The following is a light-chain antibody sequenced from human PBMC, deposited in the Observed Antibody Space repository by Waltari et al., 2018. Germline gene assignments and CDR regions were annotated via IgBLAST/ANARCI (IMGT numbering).Light chain of an antibody. CDR2: PAS. V-gene: IGKV1-12*01. Sequence: CPATQGISSWLAWYQQKPGKAPKLLIYPASNLQDGVPSRFSGSGSGADFSLTINSLQAEDSATYFCQQADSLPLTFGGGTKVEIK. J-gene: IGKJ4*01. CDR3: QQADSLPLT. CDR1: QGISSW.